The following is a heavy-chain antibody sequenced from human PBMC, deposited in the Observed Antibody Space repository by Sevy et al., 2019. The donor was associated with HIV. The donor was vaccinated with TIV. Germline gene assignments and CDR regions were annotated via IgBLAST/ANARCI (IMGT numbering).Heavy chain of an antibody. CDR2: LYYEGTT. CDR3: ASLSPFYHYMDV. Sequence: SETLSLTCGVSGGSISSISNYWGWIRQPPGRELEWIGSLYYEGTTYYNPSLQSQVRISGNTSKNLFSLDLTSVTAADTAVYYCASLSPFYHYMDVWGKGTTVTVSS. CDR1: GGSISSISNY. V-gene: IGHV4-39*01. J-gene: IGHJ6*03.